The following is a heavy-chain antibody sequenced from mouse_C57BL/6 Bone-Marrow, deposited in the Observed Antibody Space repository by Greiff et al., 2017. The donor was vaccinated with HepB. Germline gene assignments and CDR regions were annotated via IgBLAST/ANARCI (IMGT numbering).Heavy chain of an antibody. CDR2: IYPGSGST. J-gene: IGHJ1*03. Sequence: QVQLQQPGAELVKPGASVKMSCKASGYTFTSYWITWVKQRPGQGLEWIGDIYPGSGSTNYNEKFKSKATLTVATSSSTAYMQLSSLTSEDSAVYYCAGFSSYWYFDVWGTGTTVTVSS. V-gene: IGHV1-55*01. CDR3: AGFSSYWYFDV. CDR1: GYTFTSYW. D-gene: IGHD1-1*01.